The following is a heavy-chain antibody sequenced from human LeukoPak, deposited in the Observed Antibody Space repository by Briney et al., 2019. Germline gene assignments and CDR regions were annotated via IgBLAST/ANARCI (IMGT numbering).Heavy chain of an antibody. CDR2: IYYTGST. D-gene: IGHD2-2*01. CDR3: ARDAGYCSSSSCGAYFQH. Sequence: PSETLSLTCTVSGGSISSYYWSWIRQPPGKGLEWIGHIYYTGSTNYNPSLKSRAIISVDTSKNQFSLKLSSVTAADTAVYYCARDAGYCSSSSCGAYFQHWGQGTLVTVSS. CDR1: GGSISSYY. V-gene: IGHV4-59*01. J-gene: IGHJ1*01.